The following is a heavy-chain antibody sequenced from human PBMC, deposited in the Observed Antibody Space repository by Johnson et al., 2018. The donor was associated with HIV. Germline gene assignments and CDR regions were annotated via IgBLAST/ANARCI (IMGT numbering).Heavy chain of an antibody. CDR2: IRFDGSNK. Sequence: QMQLVESGGGVVQPGGSLRLSCAASGFPFSNYGMHWVRQAPGKGLEWVAFIRFDGSNKYYVDSVKGRFTISRDSSKNTLYLQMNSLRPEDTAVYYCAKHNGLDSSWALDAFDIWGQGKRVTVSS. CDR3: AKHNGLDSSWALDAFDI. V-gene: IGHV3-30*02. D-gene: IGHD6-13*01. J-gene: IGHJ3*02. CDR1: GFPFSNYG.